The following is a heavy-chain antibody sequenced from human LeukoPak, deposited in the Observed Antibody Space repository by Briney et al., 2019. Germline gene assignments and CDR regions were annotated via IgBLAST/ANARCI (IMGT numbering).Heavy chain of an antibody. J-gene: IGHJ5*02. CDR3: AREPRVTTKVWFDP. D-gene: IGHD4-17*01. CDR1: GASASNGEYY. Sequence: SETLSLTCTVSGASASNGEYYWGWIRQPPGKGLEWIGCFNYRRSTNYNPSLKSRVTISKDTSKNQFSLSLTSVTAADTAIYYCAREPRVTTKVWFDPWGQGTLVTVSS. CDR2: FNYRRST. V-gene: IGHV4-61*08.